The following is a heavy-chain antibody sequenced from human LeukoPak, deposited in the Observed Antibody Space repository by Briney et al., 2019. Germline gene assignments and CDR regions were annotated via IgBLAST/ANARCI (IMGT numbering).Heavy chain of an antibody. Sequence: GGSLRLSCAASGFTFSSYAMHWVRQAPGKGLEWVAVISYDGSNKYYADSVKGRFTISRDNSKNTLYLQMNSLRAEDTAVFYCVAWGSLVVWGQGTLVTVSS. V-gene: IGHV3-30-3*01. CDR1: GFTFSSYA. J-gene: IGHJ4*02. CDR3: VAWGSLVV. D-gene: IGHD3-16*01. CDR2: ISYDGSNK.